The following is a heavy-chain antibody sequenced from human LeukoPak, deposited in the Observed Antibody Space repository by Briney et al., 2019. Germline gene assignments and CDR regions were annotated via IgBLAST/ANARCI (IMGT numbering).Heavy chain of an antibody. CDR1: GGSISSYY. CDR3: ARTPERWLQFFDY. Sequence: SETLSLTCTVSGGSISSYYWSWIRQPPGKGLEWIGYIYYSGSTNYNPSLKSRVTISVDTSKNQFSLKLSSVTAADTAVYYCARTPERWLQFFDYWGQGTPVTVSS. J-gene: IGHJ4*02. CDR2: IYYSGST. V-gene: IGHV4-59*08. D-gene: IGHD5-24*01.